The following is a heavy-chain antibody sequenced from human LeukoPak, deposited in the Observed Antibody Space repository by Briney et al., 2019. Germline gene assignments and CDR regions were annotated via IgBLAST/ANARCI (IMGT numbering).Heavy chain of an antibody. CDR2: ISSDGVST. D-gene: IGHD6-13*01. J-gene: IGHJ4*02. CDR1: GFTFSRSP. V-gene: IGHV3-64D*06. Sequence: GGSLRLSCSASGFTFSRSPMHWVRQAPGKGLEYVSAISSDGVSTYYGASVKGRFTISRDNSKNTLYLQMSSLRVEDTALYYCVKEAAFYDHWGPGTLVTVSS. CDR3: VKEAAFYDH.